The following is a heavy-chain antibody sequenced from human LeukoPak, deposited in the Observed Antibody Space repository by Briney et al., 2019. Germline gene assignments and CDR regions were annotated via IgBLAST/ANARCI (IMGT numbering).Heavy chain of an antibody. Sequence: SETLSLTCTVSGGSISSSSYYWGWIRQPPGKGLEWIGSIYYSGSTYYNPSLKSRVTISVDTSKNQFSLKLSSVTAADTAVYYCARDVKGFDYWGQGTLVTVSS. CDR2: IYYSGST. CDR3: ARDVKGFDY. V-gene: IGHV4-39*07. J-gene: IGHJ4*02. CDR1: GGSISSSSYY.